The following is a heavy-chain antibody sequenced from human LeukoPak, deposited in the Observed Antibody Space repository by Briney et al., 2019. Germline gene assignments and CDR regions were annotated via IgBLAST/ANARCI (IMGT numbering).Heavy chain of an antibody. J-gene: IGHJ6*02. Sequence: SLRLSCAATGFTFKDYGMHWVRQPPGKGLEWVSGINWEGGGTHYADFVKGRFTISRDNAKNSLYLQMTSLRPEDTALYYCAKHLRATNTYIFFGLDVWGQGTTVTVSS. CDR3: AKHLRATNTYIFFGLDV. CDR2: INWEGGGT. CDR1: GFTFKDYG. V-gene: IGHV3-9*01. D-gene: IGHD1-26*01.